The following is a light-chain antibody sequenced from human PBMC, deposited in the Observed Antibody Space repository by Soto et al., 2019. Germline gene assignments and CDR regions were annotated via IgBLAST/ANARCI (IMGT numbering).Light chain of an antibody. Sequence: QSALTQPRSVSGSPGQSVTISCTGTSSDVGGYNYVSWYQQHPGKAPKLMIYDVSKRPSGVPDRLSGSKSGNTASLTISGLQAEDEADYYCCSYAGSYTYVVFGGGTKVTVL. CDR1: SSDVGGYNY. CDR3: CSYAGSYTYVV. CDR2: DVS. J-gene: IGLJ2*01. V-gene: IGLV2-11*01.